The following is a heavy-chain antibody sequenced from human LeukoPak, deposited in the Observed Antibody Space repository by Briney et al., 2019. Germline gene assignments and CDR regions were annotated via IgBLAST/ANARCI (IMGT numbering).Heavy chain of an antibody. D-gene: IGHD2-15*01. CDR1: GGSFSDYY. J-gene: IGHJ6*02. CDR3: ARAAEGYCSGGSCYRMDV. V-gene: IGHV4-34*01. Sequence: SETLSLTCAVYGGSFSDYYWNWIRQPPGKGLEWIGEIRDIVSVNYNPSLKSRVPMSVDTSKNQFSLKLRSVTAADTAVYYCARAAEGYCSGGSCYRMDVWGHGTRVIVAS. CDR2: IRDIVSV.